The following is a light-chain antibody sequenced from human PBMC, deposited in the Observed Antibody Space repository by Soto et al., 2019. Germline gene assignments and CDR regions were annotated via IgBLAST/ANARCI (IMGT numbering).Light chain of an antibody. V-gene: IGKV1-5*03. CDR2: KAS. CDR3: QQYNSYPLT. J-gene: IGKJ4*01. Sequence: DIQMTQSPSTLSASEGDRVTITCRASQTISSWLAWYQQKPGKAPKLLIYKASSLESGVPSRFSGSESGTEFTLTISSLQPDDFATYYCQQYNSYPLTFGGGTKVEIK. CDR1: QTISSW.